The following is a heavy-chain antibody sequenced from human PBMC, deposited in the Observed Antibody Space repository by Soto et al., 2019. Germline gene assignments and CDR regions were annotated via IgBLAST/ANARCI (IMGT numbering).Heavy chain of an antibody. CDR2: ISHTGAT. Sequence: QEQLQESGPGLVKPSETLSLTCTVSGGSISSSGYFWGWIRQPPGKGLEWMGSISHTGATYYNPSLKSRVTISADTSRNQFSLNLSSVTATDTAVYYRARSAGNSWPRVWFDPWGQGTLVTVSS. CDR1: GGSISSSGYF. J-gene: IGHJ5*02. CDR3: ARSAGNSWPRVWFDP. D-gene: IGHD6-13*01. V-gene: IGHV4-39*01.